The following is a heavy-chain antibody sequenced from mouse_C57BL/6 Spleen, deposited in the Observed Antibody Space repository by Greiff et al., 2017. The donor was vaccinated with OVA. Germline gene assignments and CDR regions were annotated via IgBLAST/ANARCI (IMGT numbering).Heavy chain of an antibody. CDR1: GFTFSDYG. CDR3: ARLYYDYDDGPYYFDY. J-gene: IGHJ2*01. V-gene: IGHV5-17*01. D-gene: IGHD2-4*01. CDR2: ISSGSSTI. Sequence: VQLKESGGGLVKPGGSLKLSCAASGFTFSDYGMHWVRQAPEKGLEWVAYISSGSSTIYYADTVKGRFTISRDNAKNTLFLQMTSLRSEDTAMYYCARLYYDYDDGPYYFDYWGQGTTLTVSS.